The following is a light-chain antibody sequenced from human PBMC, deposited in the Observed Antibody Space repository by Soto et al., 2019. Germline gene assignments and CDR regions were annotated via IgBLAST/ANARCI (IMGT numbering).Light chain of an antibody. CDR3: SAWGDSIYGPV. CDR1: SSNIGTNP. CDR2: SDN. V-gene: IGLV1-44*01. Sequence: QSVLTQPPSASGTPGQRVAISCSGGSSNIGTNPVNWYLHLPGTAPKLHIYSDNQRPSGVPDRFPGSKSGTSASLTISGLKAEDEADYFCSAWGDSIYGPVFGGGTKLTVL. J-gene: IGLJ2*01.